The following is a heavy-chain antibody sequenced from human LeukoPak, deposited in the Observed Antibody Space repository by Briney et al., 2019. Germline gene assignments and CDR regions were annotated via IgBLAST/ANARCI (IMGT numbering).Heavy chain of an antibody. CDR2: IASDGTI. CDR3: ATSLSGWGTYHYMTV. V-gene: IGHV3-48*03. Sequence: GGSLRLSCVASGFILSTSEMNWVRQAPGKGLEWVSFIASDGTIYYADSVKGRFTLSRDNAKNSLYLQMNSLRSEDSAVYYGATSLSGWGTYHYMTVWGKGTMVTISS. D-gene: IGHD6-19*01. CDR1: GFILSTSE. J-gene: IGHJ6*03.